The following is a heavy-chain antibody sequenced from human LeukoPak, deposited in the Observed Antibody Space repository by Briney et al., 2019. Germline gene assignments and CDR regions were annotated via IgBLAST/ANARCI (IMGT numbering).Heavy chain of an antibody. V-gene: IGHV4-39*01. Sequence: SETLSLTCTVSRDSISNKIYYWGWIRQPPGKGLEWIGSLSSSGSVYYNPSLKSRVTVSIDTSKNQFSLRLTSVIAADTAVYYCARHAVVDAYPRYFQHWGQGTLITVSS. CDR1: RDSISNKIYY. CDR3: ARHAVVDAYPRYFQH. CDR2: LSSSGSV. D-gene: IGHD5-12*01. J-gene: IGHJ1*01.